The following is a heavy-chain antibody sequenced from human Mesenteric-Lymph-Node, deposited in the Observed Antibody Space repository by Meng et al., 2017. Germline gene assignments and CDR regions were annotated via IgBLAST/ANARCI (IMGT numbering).Heavy chain of an antibody. CDR1: GFSLSTSEGG. D-gene: IGHD3-16*01. Sequence: SGPTLVKPTQTLTLTCTFSGFSLSTSEGGVGWIRQSPGKALEWLAHIYWDDDKHYSPSLNSRLTVSKDTSKNQVVLTMANMDPADTATYYCARRVPVAYTRYFDYWGQGILVTVSS. V-gene: IGHV2-5*02. J-gene: IGHJ4*02. CDR2: IYWDDDK. CDR3: ARRVPVAYTRYFDY.